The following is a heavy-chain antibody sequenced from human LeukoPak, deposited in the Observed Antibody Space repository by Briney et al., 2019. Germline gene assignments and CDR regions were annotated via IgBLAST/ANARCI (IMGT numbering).Heavy chain of an antibody. V-gene: IGHV4-38-2*02. CDR1: GYSISSGYY. Sequence: SETLSLTCTVSGYSISSGYYWGWIRQPPGKGLEWIGSIYHSGSTYYNPSLKSRVTISVDTSKNQFSLKLSSVTAADTAVYYCARDPVFKPTRAFDIWGQGTMVTVSS. D-gene: IGHD1-14*01. J-gene: IGHJ3*02. CDR3: ARDPVFKPTRAFDI. CDR2: IYHSGST.